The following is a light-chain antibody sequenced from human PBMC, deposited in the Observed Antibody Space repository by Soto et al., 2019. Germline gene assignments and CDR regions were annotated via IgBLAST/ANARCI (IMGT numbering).Light chain of an antibody. CDR1: QTINNN. V-gene: IGKV1-39*01. CDR3: QQTYIPPLT. J-gene: IGKJ5*01. Sequence: DIEMTQSPASLSASVGDRVTISCRTSQTINNNLNWYQQSPGKAPKLLIYSSSSVMSGVPPRFSGSGSGTDFPLTISSLQHEDVATYFCQQTYIPPLTFGQGTRLDIK. CDR2: SSS.